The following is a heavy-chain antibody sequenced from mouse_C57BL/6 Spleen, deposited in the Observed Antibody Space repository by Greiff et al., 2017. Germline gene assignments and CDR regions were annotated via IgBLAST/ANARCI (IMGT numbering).Heavy chain of an antibody. CDR1: GFNITDYY. CDR2: IDPEGGET. D-gene: IGHD2-1*01. Sequence: VQLQQSGAELVKPGASVKLSCTASGFNITDYYMHWVKQRTEQGLEWIGRIDPEGGETKYAPKFQGKATITADTSSNTAYLQLSSLTSEDTAVYYCARSHGNYAMDYWGQGTSVTVSS. J-gene: IGHJ4*01. CDR3: ARSHGNYAMDY. V-gene: IGHV14-2*01.